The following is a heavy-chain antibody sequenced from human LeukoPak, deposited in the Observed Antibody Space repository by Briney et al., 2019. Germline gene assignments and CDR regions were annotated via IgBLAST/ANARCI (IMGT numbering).Heavy chain of an antibody. CDR3: ARVGHILGAKLDY. V-gene: IGHV3-30*04. Sequence: GGSLRLSCAASGFTFSSYAIHWVRQAPGKGLGWVAGVSYDGTDKYYADSVKGRFSISRDNSKNTLFLQMNSLKPEDTAVFYCARVGHILGAKLDYWGQGTLVTVSS. D-gene: IGHD1-26*01. CDR1: GFTFSSYA. J-gene: IGHJ4*02. CDR2: VSYDGTDK.